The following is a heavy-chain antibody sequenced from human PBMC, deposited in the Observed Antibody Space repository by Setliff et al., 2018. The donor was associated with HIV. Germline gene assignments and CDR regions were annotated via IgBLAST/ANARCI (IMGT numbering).Heavy chain of an antibody. CDR2: IQINSIGGTI. CDR1: GFTFTNAW. V-gene: IGHV3-15*01. Sequence: PGGSLRLSCAASGFTFTNAWMTWVRQAPGKGLEWLGRIQINSIGGTILYGASVKGRFTISRDDSTNTLYLQMNSLRTEDTALYYCTTASDSTNYDDSFDLWGQGTMVTVSS. CDR3: TTASDSTNYDDSFDL. J-gene: IGHJ3*01. D-gene: IGHD4-4*01.